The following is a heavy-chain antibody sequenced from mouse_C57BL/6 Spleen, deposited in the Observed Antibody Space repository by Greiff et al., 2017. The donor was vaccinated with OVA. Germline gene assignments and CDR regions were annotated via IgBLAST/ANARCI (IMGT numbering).Heavy chain of an antibody. CDR3: AREVYYGSSLDY. CDR2: INPNNGGT. J-gene: IGHJ2*01. D-gene: IGHD1-1*01. V-gene: IGHV1-22*01. Sequence: EVQLVESGPELVKPGASVKMSCKASGYTFPDYNMHWVKQSHGKSLEWIGYINPNNGGTSYNQKFKGKATLTVNKSSSTAYMELRSLTSEDSAVYYCAREVYYGSSLDYWGQGTTLTVSS. CDR1: GYTFPDYN.